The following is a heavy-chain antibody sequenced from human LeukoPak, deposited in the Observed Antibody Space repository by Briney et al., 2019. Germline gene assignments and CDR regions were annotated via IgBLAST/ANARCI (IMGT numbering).Heavy chain of an antibody. CDR1: GFTFSSYA. J-gene: IGHJ4*02. V-gene: IGHV3-30*04. D-gene: IGHD5-18*01. CDR3: AREWEEDTAFDY. Sequence: PGGSQRLSCAASGFTFSSYAMHWARQAPGTGLEWVAVISYDGSNKYYADSVKGRFTISRDNSKNTLYLQMNSLRAEDTAVYYCAREWEEDTAFDYWGQGTLVTVSS. CDR2: ISYDGSNK.